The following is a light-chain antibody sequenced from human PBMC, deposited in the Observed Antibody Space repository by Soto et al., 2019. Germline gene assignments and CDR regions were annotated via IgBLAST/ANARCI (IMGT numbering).Light chain of an antibody. Sequence: QSVLTQPASVSGSPGQSITISCTGTSSDVGGYNYVSWYQQHPGTAPKLVIYEVSNRPSGVSDRFSGSRSGNTASLTISGLQAEDESDYYCISYTSSSTWVFGGGTKLTVL. V-gene: IGLV2-14*01. CDR2: EVS. CDR3: ISYTSSSTWV. J-gene: IGLJ3*02. CDR1: SSDVGGYNY.